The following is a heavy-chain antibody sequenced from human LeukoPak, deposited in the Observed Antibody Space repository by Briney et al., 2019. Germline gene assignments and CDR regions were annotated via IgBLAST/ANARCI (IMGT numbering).Heavy chain of an antibody. D-gene: IGHD1-7*01. Sequence: SVKVSCKASGGTFSSYAISWVRQAPGQGLEWMGGIIPIFGTANYAQKFQGRVTITADESTSTAYMELSSLRSEDTAVYYCAIHPTRKLRAPWDVWGQGTTVTVSS. V-gene: IGHV1-69*13. J-gene: IGHJ6*02. CDR1: GGTFSSYA. CDR2: IIPIFGTA. CDR3: AIHPTRKLRAPWDV.